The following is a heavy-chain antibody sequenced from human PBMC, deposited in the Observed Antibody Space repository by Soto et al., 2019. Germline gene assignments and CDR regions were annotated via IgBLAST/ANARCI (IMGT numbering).Heavy chain of an antibody. V-gene: IGHV1-18*04. CDR1: GYTFTSYG. Sequence: ASVKVSCKASGYTFTSYGISCVRQAPGQVLEWMGWISAYNGNTNYAQKLQGRVTMTTDTSTSTAYMELRSLRSDDTAVYYCARVITIFGVVIIPRYYFDYWGQGTLVTVSS. CDR3: ARVITIFGVVIIPRYYFDY. J-gene: IGHJ4*02. D-gene: IGHD3-3*01. CDR2: ISAYNGNT.